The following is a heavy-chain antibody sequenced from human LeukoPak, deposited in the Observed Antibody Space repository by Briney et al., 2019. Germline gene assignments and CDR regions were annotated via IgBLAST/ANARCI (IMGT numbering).Heavy chain of an antibody. Sequence: GGSLRLSCAASGFTFDDYAMHWVRQAPGKGLEWVSGISWNSGSIGYADSVKGRFTISRDNSKNTLYLQMNSLRAEDTAVYYCARGFFSGSYDDDAFDIWGQGTMVTVPS. J-gene: IGHJ3*02. CDR1: GFTFDDYA. D-gene: IGHD1-26*01. V-gene: IGHV3-9*01. CDR2: ISWNSGSI. CDR3: ARGFFSGSYDDDAFDI.